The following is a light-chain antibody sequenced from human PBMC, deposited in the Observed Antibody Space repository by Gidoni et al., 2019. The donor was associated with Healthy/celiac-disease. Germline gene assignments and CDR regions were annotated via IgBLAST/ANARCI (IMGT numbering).Light chain of an antibody. Sequence: IVLTQSPGTLSLSPGERATRSCRASQSVSSSYLAGYQQKPGQAPRLLIYGASSRATGIPDRFSGSGSGTDFTLTISRLEPEDFAVYYCQQYGSSPTWTFGQGTKVEIK. CDR1: QSVSSSY. CDR2: GAS. CDR3: QQYGSSPTWT. V-gene: IGKV3-20*01. J-gene: IGKJ1*01.